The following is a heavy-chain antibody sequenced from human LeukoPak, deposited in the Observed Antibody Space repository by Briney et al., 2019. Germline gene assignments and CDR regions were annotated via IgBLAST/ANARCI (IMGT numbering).Heavy chain of an antibody. D-gene: IGHD2-15*01. CDR2: MNPNSGNT. CDR1: GYTFTSYD. CDR3: ARAGGYCGRISCPYYFDY. J-gene: IGHJ4*02. Sequence: ASVKVSCKASGYTFTSYDINWVRQATGQGLEWMGWMNPNSGNTGYAQKFQDRVTMTRNTSISTAYMELSRLRSEDTAVYYCARAGGYCGRISCPYYFDYWGQGSLVAVSS. V-gene: IGHV1-8*01.